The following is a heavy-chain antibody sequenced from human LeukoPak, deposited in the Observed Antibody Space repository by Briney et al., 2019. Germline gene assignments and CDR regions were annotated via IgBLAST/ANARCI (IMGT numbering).Heavy chain of an antibody. CDR3: ARGFYYYDSSGYPAEYFQH. CDR2: IWYDGSNK. V-gene: IGHV3-33*01. D-gene: IGHD3-22*01. CDR1: GFTFSSYG. Sequence: PGRSLRLSCAASGFTFSSYGMHWVRQAPGKGLEGVAVIWYDGSNKYYADSVKGRFTISRDNSKNTLYLQMNSLRAEDTAVYYCARGFYYYDSSGYPAEYFQHWGQGTLVTVSS. J-gene: IGHJ1*01.